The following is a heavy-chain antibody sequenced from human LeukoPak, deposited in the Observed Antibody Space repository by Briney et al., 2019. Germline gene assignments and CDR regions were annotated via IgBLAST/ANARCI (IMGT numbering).Heavy chain of an antibody. V-gene: IGHV1-2*02. CDR1: GYTFTNYG. D-gene: IGHD4-23*01. CDR3: ARAGGGRHCDY. Sequence: ASVKVSCKASGYTFTNYGISWVRQAPGQGLEWMGWISLNSGDSNYAQKFQGRVTMTRDSSISTAYMELSRLRSDDTAVYYCARAGGGRHCDYWGQGTLVTVSS. J-gene: IGHJ4*02. CDR2: ISLNSGDS.